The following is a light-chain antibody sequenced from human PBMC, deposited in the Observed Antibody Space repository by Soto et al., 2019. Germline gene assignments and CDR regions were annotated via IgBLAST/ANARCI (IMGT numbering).Light chain of an antibody. V-gene: IGKV1-33*01. CDR3: QRYDNV. CDR1: QDIRKY. J-gene: IGKJ5*01. CDR2: EAS. Sequence: DIQMTQSPSSLSASVGDRVTITCQASQDIRKYLNWYQQKPGKAPKLLIYEASNLQTGVPSRFSGSGAGTDFTFTISSLQPEDIATCYCQRYDNVFGQGTRLEIK.